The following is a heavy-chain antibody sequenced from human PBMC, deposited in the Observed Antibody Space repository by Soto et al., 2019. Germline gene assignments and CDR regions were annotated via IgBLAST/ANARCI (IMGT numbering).Heavy chain of an antibody. CDR1: GGTFSSYA. CDR3: ARGAYDFWSGDNWFDP. J-gene: IGHJ5*02. V-gene: IGHV1-69*06. Sequence: SVKVSCKASGGTFSSYAISWVRQAPGEGLEWMGGSIPIFGTANYAQKFQGRVTITADKSTSTAYMELSSLRSEDTAVYYCARGAYDFWSGDNWFDPWGQATLVTVSS. D-gene: IGHD3-3*01. CDR2: SIPIFGTA.